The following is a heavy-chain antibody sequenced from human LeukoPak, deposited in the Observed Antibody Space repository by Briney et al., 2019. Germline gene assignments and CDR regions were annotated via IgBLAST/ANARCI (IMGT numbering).Heavy chain of an antibody. J-gene: IGHJ4*02. Sequence: ASVKVSCKASGYTFTDYYMHWVRQAPGQGLEWMGWSNPNSGGTQYAQKFQGRVTMTRDTSIITAYMELSSLTFDDAAVYYCARVKGGFGELSSFDYWGQGTLVTVSS. V-gene: IGHV1-2*02. CDR1: GYTFTDYY. D-gene: IGHD3-10*01. CDR3: ARVKGGFGELSSFDY. CDR2: SNPNSGGT.